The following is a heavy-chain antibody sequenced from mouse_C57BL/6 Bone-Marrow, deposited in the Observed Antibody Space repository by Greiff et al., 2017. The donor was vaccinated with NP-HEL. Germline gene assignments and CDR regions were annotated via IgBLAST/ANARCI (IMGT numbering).Heavy chain of an antibody. V-gene: IGHV5-9-1*02. CDR1: GFTFSSYA. Sequence: EVKLMESGEGLVKPGGSLKLSCAASGFTFSSYAMSWVRQTPEKRLEWVAYISSGGDYIYYADTVKGRFTISRDNARNTLYLQMSSLKSEDTAMYYCTRDPLYYTYYAMDYWGQGTSVTVSS. CDR3: TRDPLYYTYYAMDY. J-gene: IGHJ4*01. D-gene: IGHD2-1*01. CDR2: ISSGGDYI.